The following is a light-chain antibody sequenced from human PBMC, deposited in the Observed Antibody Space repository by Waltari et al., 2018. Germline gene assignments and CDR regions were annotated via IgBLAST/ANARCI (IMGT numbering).Light chain of an antibody. CDR3: QQYYDIPWT. V-gene: IGKV4-1*01. CDR1: QSVLYRSNSQNY. J-gene: IGKJ1*01. CDR2: WAS. Sequence: DIVMTQSPDSLAVSLGERVTITCKSSQSVLYRSNSQNYLAWYQQKPGQPPKLLIYWASARESGVPDRFSGSESGTDFTLTISSLQAEDVAVYYCQQYYDIPWTFGQGTKVEIK.